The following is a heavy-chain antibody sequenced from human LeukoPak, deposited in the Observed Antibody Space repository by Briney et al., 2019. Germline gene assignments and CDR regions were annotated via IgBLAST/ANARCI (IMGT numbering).Heavy chain of an antibody. D-gene: IGHD3-22*01. CDR2: MHFNGNT. V-gene: IGHV4-59*08. CDR1: GGSISGYY. J-gene: IGHJ3*02. CDR3: ARHFTYHYDSSGYPRDGFDI. Sequence: NPSETLSLTCTVSGGSISGYYWSWIRQSPGKGLVWIRYMHFNGNTNYNPSLKSRVIMSVDMSRNHFSLRLSSVTAADTALYFCARHFTYHYDSSGYPRDGFDIWGQRTMVTVSS.